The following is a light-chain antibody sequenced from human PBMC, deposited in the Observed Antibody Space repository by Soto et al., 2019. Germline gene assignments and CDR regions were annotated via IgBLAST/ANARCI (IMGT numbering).Light chain of an antibody. Sequence: QTVVTQEPSFSVSPGGTVTLTCGLTSGSVSTTYYPSWYQQTPGQAPRTLIYSTNIRSSGVPDRFSGSILGTKAALTITGAQADDESDYHCMLYMGGGLVVFGGAPKLTVL. V-gene: IGLV8-61*01. J-gene: IGLJ2*01. CDR1: SGSVSTTYY. CDR2: STN. CDR3: MLYMGGGLVV.